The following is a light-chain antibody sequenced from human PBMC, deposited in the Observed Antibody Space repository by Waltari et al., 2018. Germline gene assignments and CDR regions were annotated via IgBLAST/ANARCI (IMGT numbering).Light chain of an antibody. V-gene: IGLV4-69*01. CDR2: VNSDGSH. Sequence: QLLLTQSPSASASLGASVTLPCTPTSGPITTVIAWHHQQPGKGPRYLMKVNSDGSHRKGDDIPDRFSGSGSGPERYLTISSLQSEDEADYYCETGGHGTWVFGGGTKLTVL. J-gene: IGLJ3*02. CDR3: ETGGHGTWV. CDR1: SGPITTV.